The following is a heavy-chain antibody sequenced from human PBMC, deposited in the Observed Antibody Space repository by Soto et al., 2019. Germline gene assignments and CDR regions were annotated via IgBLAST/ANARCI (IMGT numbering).Heavy chain of an antibody. D-gene: IGHD2-2*01. CDR1: GDSISRSSYN. CDR3: ASRYAPSEFDH. V-gene: IGHV4-39*01. Sequence: SETLSLTWSVSGDSISRSSYNWGWIRQSPGEGLEWIASITNNGGTQYNPSLKSRVTIFVDTSKNEFSLKVTSVTAADTGVYFCASRYAPSEFDHWGQGSLVTVSS. J-gene: IGHJ4*02. CDR2: ITNNGGT.